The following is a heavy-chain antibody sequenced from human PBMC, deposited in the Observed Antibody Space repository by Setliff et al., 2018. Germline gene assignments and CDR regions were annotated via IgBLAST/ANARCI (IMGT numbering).Heavy chain of an antibody. CDR3: ARDGNNWNDLDY. CDR2: INAGDGNT. J-gene: IGHJ4*01. Sequence: ASVKVSCKASGYAFTSYAMHWVRQAPGQRLEWMGWINAGDGNTKYSQNFHGRVTITRDTSANILYMDLSSLRSEDTALYYCARDGNNWNDLDYWGHGTLVTVSS. D-gene: IGHD1-20*01. CDR1: GYAFTSYA. V-gene: IGHV1-3*01.